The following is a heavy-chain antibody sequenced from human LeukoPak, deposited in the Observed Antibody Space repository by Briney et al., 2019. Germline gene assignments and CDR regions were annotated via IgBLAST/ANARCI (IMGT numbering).Heavy chain of an antibody. CDR3: VLGAYWNDDKNAFHI. J-gene: IGHJ3*02. D-gene: IGHD1-1*01. Sequence: GGSLRLSCAASGFTFSSYDMHWVRQAPGKGLEWVLSIGATGDTYYAGSVKGRFTISRENAKKSLYLQMSSLRVEDTAVYFCVLGAYWNDDKNAFHIWGPGTMVTVSS. CDR2: IGATGDT. CDR1: GFTFSSYD. V-gene: IGHV3-13*01.